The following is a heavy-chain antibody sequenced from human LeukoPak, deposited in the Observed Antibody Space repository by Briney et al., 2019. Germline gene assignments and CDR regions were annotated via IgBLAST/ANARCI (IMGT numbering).Heavy chain of an antibody. Sequence: PGGSLRLSCAASGFSFGTYWMGWVRQAPGKGLEWVANINRDGSEMYYVDSVRGRFTISRDNAKNSLDLQMNSLRAEDTAIYYCARTYPGIAKAGTFDYWGQGTLVTVSS. CDR3: ARTYPGIAKAGTFDY. CDR1: GFSFGTYW. D-gene: IGHD6-19*01. J-gene: IGHJ4*02. V-gene: IGHV3-7*01. CDR2: INRDGSEM.